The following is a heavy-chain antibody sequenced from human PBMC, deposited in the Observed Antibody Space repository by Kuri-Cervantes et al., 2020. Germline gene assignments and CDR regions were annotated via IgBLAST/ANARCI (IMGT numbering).Heavy chain of an antibody. V-gene: IGHV5-51*01. J-gene: IGHJ6*02. Sequence: GGSLRLSCKGSGYSFTSYWIGWVRQMPGKGLEWMGIIYPGDSDTRYSPSFQGQVTISADKSISTAYLQWSSLKASDTAMYYCARRELAVAGYYYYYGMDVWGQGTTVTVSS. CDR3: ARRELAVAGYYYYYGMDV. CDR1: GYSFTSYW. D-gene: IGHD6-19*01. CDR2: IYPGDSDT.